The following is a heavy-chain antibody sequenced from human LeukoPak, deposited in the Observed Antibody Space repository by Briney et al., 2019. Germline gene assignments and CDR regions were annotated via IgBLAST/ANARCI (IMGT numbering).Heavy chain of an antibody. V-gene: IGHV1-2*02. CDR2: INPNSGGT. J-gene: IGHJ3*02. Sequence: ASVKVSCKASGYTFTGYYMHWVRQAPGQGLEWMGWINPNSGGTNYAQKFQGRVTMTRDTSISTAYMELSRLRSDDTAVYYCARDTALNDAFDIWGQGTMVTVSS. CDR1: GYTFTGYY. CDR3: ARDTALNDAFDI.